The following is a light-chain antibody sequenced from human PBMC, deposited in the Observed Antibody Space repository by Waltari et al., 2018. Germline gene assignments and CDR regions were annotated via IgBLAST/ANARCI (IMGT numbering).Light chain of an antibody. CDR2: DVS. V-gene: IGKV3-20*01. CDR3: QQYSSPPNS. Sequence: EIVLTQSPGTLSLSPGERATLSCRASQSVTSTYLAWYQQKPGQAPRLLIYDVSSRATGIPDRFSGSGSGTDFTLTISRLEPEDFAVYSCQQYSSPPNSFGQGTKLEIK. CDR1: QSVTSTY. J-gene: IGKJ2*03.